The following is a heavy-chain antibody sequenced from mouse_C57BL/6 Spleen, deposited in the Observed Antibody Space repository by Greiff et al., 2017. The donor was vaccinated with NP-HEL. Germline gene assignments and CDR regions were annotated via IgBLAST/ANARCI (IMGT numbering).Heavy chain of an antibody. CDR2: IYPGDGDT. CDR3: ARGVNSTEGAWFAY. D-gene: IGHD1-1*01. V-gene: IGHV1-80*01. J-gene: IGHJ3*01. CDR1: GYAFSSYW. Sequence: VQLQQSGAELVKPGASVKISCKASGYAFSSYWMNWVKQRPGKGLEWIGQIYPGDGDTNYNGKFKGKATLTADKSSSTAYMQLSSLTSEDSAVYFGARGVNSTEGAWFAYWGQGTLVTVSA.